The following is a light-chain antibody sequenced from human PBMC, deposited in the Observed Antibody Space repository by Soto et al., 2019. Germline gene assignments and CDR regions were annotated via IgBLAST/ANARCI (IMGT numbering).Light chain of an antibody. CDR3: SSYTSRSTLYV. CDR2: EVT. CDR1: SSDIGGYNY. J-gene: IGLJ1*01. V-gene: IGLV2-14*01. Sequence: QSVLTQPASVSGSPGQSITVSCTGTSSDIGGYNYVSWYQQHPGTAPKLMVYEVTNRPSGVSDRFSGSKSGITASLTISGLQAEEEGYYYCSSYTSRSTLYVFGTGTKLTVL.